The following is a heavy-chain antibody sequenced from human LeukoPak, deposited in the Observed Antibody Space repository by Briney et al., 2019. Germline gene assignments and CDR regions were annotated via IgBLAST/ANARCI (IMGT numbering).Heavy chain of an antibody. CDR3: ARKNTGGVDY. CDR2: IWYDGSNQ. J-gene: IGHJ4*02. Sequence: GGSLRLSCAASGFTFSSYDMHWVRQAPGKGLEWVAVIWYDGSNQYYTDSVKGRFTISRDNSKNTVYLQMNSLRAEDTALYYCARKNTGGVDYWGQGAQVTVSS. D-gene: IGHD2-8*02. CDR1: GFTFSSYD. V-gene: IGHV3-33*08.